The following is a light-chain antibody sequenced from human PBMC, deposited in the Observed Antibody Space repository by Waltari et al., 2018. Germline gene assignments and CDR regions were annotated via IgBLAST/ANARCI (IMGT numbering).Light chain of an antibody. CDR1: SGHSTNI. V-gene: IGLV4-69*01. J-gene: IGLJ3*02. CDR3: QTGGHGTWV. CDR2: VNSDGSH. Sequence: QLVVTQSPSSSAPLGASVKLTCTLSSGHSTNIVAWLQQRPEKGPRYLMKVNSDGSHIKGDEIPDRFSGSSSRAERYRTISSLQSDDEADYFCQTGGHGTWVFGGGTTLTVL.